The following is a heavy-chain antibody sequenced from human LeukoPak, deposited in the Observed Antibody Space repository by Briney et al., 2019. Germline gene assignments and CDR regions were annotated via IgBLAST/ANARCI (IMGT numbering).Heavy chain of an antibody. D-gene: IGHD4-11*01. J-gene: IGHJ4*02. CDR2: INHSGST. CDR1: GGSFSGYY. V-gene: IGHV4-34*01. CDR3: ARHRDYSQYYFDY. Sequence: SETLSLTCAVYGGSFSGYYWSWIRQPPGKGLEWIGEINHSGSTNYNPSLKSRVTISVDTSKNQFSLKLSSVTAADTAVYYCARHRDYSQYYFDYWGQGTLVTVSS.